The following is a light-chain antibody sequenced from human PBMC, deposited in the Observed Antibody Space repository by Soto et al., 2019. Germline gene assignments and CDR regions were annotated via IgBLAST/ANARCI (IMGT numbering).Light chain of an antibody. J-gene: IGKJ3*01. V-gene: IGKV3-15*01. CDR1: QNVSSN. CDR3: QQYNDWPPFT. CDR2: GAS. Sequence: EIGMTQSPATLSVSPGERATLSCRASQNVSSNLAWYQQKPGQAPRLLIHGASTRAAGIPARFSGSGSGTEFTLTISSLQSEDFAVYYCQQYNDWPPFTVGPGTRVDIK.